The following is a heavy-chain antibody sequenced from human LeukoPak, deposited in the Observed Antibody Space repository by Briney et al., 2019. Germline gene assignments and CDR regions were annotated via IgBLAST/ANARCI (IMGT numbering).Heavy chain of an antibody. CDR3: ARHPPPYCSGGSCYQAGVPMIPNWFDP. D-gene: IGHD2-15*01. V-gene: IGHV5-51*01. CDR1: GYSFTSYW. J-gene: IGHJ5*02. Sequence: GESLKISCKGSGYSFTSYWIGWVRQMPGKGLEWMGIIYPGDSDTRYSPSFQGQVTISADKSISTAYLQSSSLKASDTAMYYCARHPPPYCSGGSCYQAGVPMIPNWFDPWGQGTLVTVSS. CDR2: IYPGDSDT.